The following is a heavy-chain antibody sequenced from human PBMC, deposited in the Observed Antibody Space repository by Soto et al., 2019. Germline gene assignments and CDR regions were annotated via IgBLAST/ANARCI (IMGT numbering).Heavy chain of an antibody. D-gene: IGHD3-10*01. CDR1: GGTFSPYT. CDR3: TRYWEITVSTWSFGGF. Sequence: QVQLVQSGAEVKKPGSSVKVSCKASGGTFSPYTINWVRQAPGQGLEWMGRIIPFHGVTNYAQKFQARVTITADKSTSTAYMELSGLRFEDTAMYYCTRYWEITVSTWSFGGFWGRGTLVTVSS. J-gene: IGHJ4*02. V-gene: IGHV1-69*02. CDR2: IIPFHGVT.